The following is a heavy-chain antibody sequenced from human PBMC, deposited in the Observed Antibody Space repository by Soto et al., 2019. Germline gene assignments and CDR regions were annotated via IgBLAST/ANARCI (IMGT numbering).Heavy chain of an antibody. V-gene: IGHV4-59*01. D-gene: IGHD2-15*01. CDR2: IYYSGRT. Sequence: SETLSLTCTVSGDSIISYYWTWIRKPPGKGLEYIGYIYYSGRTYYNPSLKSRVTISVDTSKNQFSLKLSSVTAADTAVYYCARGHLGITTTGTWYDFDYWGQGTLVTVSS. J-gene: IGHJ4*02. CDR1: GDSIISYY. CDR3: ARGHLGITTTGTWYDFDY.